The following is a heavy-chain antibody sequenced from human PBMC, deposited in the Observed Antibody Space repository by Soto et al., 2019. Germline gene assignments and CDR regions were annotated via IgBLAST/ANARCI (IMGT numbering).Heavy chain of an antibody. D-gene: IGHD4-17*01. J-gene: IGHJ4*02. CDR3: ARGTTTVLFAFDY. V-gene: IGHV4-39*01. CDR2: IYYSGST. Sequence: SETLSLTCTVSGGSISSSSYYWGWIRQPPGKGLEWIGSIYYSGSTYYNPSLKSRVTISVDTSKNQFSLKLSSVTAADTAVYYCARGTTTVLFAFDYWGQGTLVTVSS. CDR1: GGSISSSSYY.